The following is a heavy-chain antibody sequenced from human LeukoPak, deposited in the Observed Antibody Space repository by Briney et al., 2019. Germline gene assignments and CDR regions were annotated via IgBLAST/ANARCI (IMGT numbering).Heavy chain of an antibody. J-gene: IGHJ1*01. D-gene: IGHD6-13*01. V-gene: IGHV4-34*01. CDR3: ARLAIGPWSSNPEYFQH. CDR1: GGSFSGYY. Sequence: KPSETLSLTCAVYGGSFSGYYWSWIRQPPGKGLEWIGEINHSGSTNYSPSLKSRVTISVDRSKNQFSLKLTSVTAADTAVYYCARLAIGPWSSNPEYFQHWGQGTLVTVSS. CDR2: INHSGST.